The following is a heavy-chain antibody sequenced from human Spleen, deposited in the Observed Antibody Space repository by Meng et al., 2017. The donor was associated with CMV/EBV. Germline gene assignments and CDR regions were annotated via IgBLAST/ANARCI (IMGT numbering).Heavy chain of an antibody. V-gene: IGHV3-48*03. D-gene: IGHD1-7*01. J-gene: IGHJ6*02. CDR3: ARVLELPPYYYGMDV. CDR2: VSRSGLVT. Sequence: GESLKISCAASGFTFNDYEMNWVRQAPGKGPEWISYVSRSGLVTYYADSVEGRFTISRDNSKNTLYLQMNSLRAEDTAVYYCARVLELPPYYYGMDVWGQGTTVTVSS. CDR1: GFTFNDYE.